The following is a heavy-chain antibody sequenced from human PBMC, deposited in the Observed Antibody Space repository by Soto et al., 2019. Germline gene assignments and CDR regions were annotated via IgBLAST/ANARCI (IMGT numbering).Heavy chain of an antibody. CDR1: GFTFSSYD. V-gene: IGHV3-13*01. D-gene: IGHD2-2*01. CDR2: IGVSGDT. CDR3: AREYCGSSGCPVGWYLDL. J-gene: IGHJ2*01. Sequence: EVQLVESGGDLIQPGGSLRLSCAASGFTFSSYDFHWVRQTTEKGLEWVSAIGVSGDTYYSASVKGRFTISRENAKNSLFLQMNSLGAGDTAVYYCAREYCGSSGCPVGWYLDLWGRGTLVTVSS.